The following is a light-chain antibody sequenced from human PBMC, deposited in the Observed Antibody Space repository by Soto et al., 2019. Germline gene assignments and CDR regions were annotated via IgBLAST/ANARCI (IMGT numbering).Light chain of an antibody. CDR2: KAS. Sequence: DIQMTQSPSTLSASVGDRVTITCRASQSINNWLAWYQQKPGKAPRLLIYKASNLESGVPSTFSGSGSGTEFTLTISSLQPDDFATYFCQQYNTYSWTFGQGTKVEIK. J-gene: IGKJ1*01. CDR1: QSINNW. V-gene: IGKV1-5*03. CDR3: QQYNTYSWT.